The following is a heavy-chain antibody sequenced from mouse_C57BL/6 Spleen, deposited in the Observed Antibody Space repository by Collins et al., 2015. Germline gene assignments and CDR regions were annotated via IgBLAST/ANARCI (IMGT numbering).Heavy chain of an antibody. CDR1: GYTFTSYW. CDR3: ARGDSAMDY. Sequence: QVQLQQPGAELVRPGTSVKLSCKASGYTFTSYWMHWVKQRPGQGLEWIGVIDPSDSYTNYNQKFKGKATLTVDTSSSTAYMQLSSLTSEDSAVYYCARGDSAMDYWGQGTSVTVSS. J-gene: IGHJ4*01. V-gene: IGHV1-59*01. CDR2: IDPSDSYT.